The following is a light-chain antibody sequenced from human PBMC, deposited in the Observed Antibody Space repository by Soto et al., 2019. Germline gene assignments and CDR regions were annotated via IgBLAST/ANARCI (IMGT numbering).Light chain of an antibody. Sequence: QAVVTQPPSASGTPGQRVTISCSGSSSNIGSNTVNWYQQLPGTAPKLLIYSNNQRPSGVPDRFSGSKSGTSASLAISGLQSEDEADYYCAAWDDNLSGWVFGGGTKLTVL. CDR3: AAWDDNLSGWV. J-gene: IGLJ3*02. CDR2: SNN. V-gene: IGLV1-44*01. CDR1: SSNIGSNT.